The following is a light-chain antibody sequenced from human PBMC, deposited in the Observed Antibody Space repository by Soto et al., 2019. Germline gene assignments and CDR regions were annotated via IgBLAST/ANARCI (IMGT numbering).Light chain of an antibody. CDR3: QQYSNWPPWT. CDR1: QTISTN. V-gene: IGKV3-15*01. CDR2: GAS. Sequence: EIVMTQSPATLSVSPGESATLSCRASQTISTNLAWYQQKPGQAPRLLIYGASTRATGLPARFIGSGSGTEFTLTISSLQSEDLAVYYCQQYSNWPPWTFGQGTKVEIK. J-gene: IGKJ1*01.